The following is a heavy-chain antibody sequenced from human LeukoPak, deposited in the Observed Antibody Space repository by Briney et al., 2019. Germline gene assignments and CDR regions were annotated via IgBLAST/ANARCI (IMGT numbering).Heavy chain of an antibody. CDR3: AKLSRLAPSDY. CDR1: GFTFSDYD. CDR2: IPYDGSNK. J-gene: IGHJ4*02. V-gene: IGHV3-30*18. Sequence: PGGSLRLSCAASGFTFSDYDMHWVRQAPGKGLEWVALIPYDGSNKYYADSVKGRFSISRDNSRSTLFLQMNSLRAEDTAVYYCAKLSRLAPSDYWGQGTLVSVSS. D-gene: IGHD6-25*01.